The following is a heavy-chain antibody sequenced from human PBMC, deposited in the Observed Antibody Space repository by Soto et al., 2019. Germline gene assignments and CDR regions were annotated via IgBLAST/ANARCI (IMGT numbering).Heavy chain of an antibody. V-gene: IGHV1-69*13. CDR3: ARDRRIGYSSSLALYYYGMDV. CDR2: IIPILGTA. Sequence: SVKVSCKASGGTFSSYAISWVRQAPGQGLEWMGGIIPILGTANYAQKFQGRVTITADESTSTAYMELSSLRSEDTAVYYCARDRRIGYSSSLALYYYGMDVWGQGTTVTVSS. CDR1: GGTFSSYA. J-gene: IGHJ6*02. D-gene: IGHD6-13*01.